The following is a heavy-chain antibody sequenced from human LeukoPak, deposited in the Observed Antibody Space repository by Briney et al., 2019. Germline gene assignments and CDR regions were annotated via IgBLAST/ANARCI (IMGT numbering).Heavy chain of an antibody. J-gene: IGHJ3*02. D-gene: IGHD3-3*01. CDR2: IYYSGST. CDR1: GGSISNY. CDR3: ARDRRYDFWSGYPDNAFDI. V-gene: IGHV4-59*12. Sequence: PSETLSLTCTVSGGSISNYWSWIRQPPGKGLEWIGYIYYSGSTNYNPSLKSRVTISVDTSKNQFSLKLSSVTAVDTAVYYCARDRRYDFWSGYPDNAFDIWGQGTMVTVSS.